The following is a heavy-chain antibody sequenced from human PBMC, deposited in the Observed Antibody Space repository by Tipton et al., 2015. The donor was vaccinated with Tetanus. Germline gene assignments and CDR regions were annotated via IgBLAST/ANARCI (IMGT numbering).Heavy chain of an antibody. CDR1: GGSINNTGYF. CDR3: ASMTPVDWYFDL. CDR2: INYGGTT. J-gene: IGHJ2*01. V-gene: IGHV4-39*02. Sequence: GLVKPSETLSLTCSVSGGSINNTGYFWGWIRQPPGKGLEWIGSINYGGTTYYKPSLKSRLTISVDTSKSHLSLRLTSVTAADTAVYYCASMTPVDWYFDLWGRGTLVTVSS. D-gene: IGHD4-23*01.